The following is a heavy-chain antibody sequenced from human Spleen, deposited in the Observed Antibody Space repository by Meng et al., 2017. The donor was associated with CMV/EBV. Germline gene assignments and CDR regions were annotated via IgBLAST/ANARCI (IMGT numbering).Heavy chain of an antibody. CDR1: GASMYGSTYY. CDR2: IFYSGSI. CDR3: ARSPGYSSSWFDP. V-gene: IGHV4-39*07. D-gene: IGHD6-13*01. Sequence: VSGASMYGSTYYWGCIRQPPGKGLEWIGSIFYSGSIHYNPSLKSRVIISLDTSKNQFSLNLTSLNAADTAVYYCARSPGYSSSWFDPWGQGTLVTVSS. J-gene: IGHJ5*02.